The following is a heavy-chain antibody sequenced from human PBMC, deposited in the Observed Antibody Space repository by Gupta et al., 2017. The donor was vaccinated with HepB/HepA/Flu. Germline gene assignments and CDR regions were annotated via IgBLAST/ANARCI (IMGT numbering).Heavy chain of an antibody. D-gene: IGHD7-27*01. Sequence: QVQLQESGPGLVKPSETLSLTCTVSGASVSTYFWSWIRQPPGEAMEWLGFISHSGGTNYNPSFMSRVTISIDTSKNQFSLELRSVTAADTAVYYCVRSRDWGSGRDVWGRGTTVTVSS. CDR2: ISHSGGT. J-gene: IGHJ6*04. CDR1: GASVSTYF. V-gene: IGHV4-59*02. CDR3: VRSRDWGSGRDV.